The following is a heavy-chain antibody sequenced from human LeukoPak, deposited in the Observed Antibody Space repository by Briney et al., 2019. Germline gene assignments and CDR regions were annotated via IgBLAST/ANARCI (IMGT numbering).Heavy chain of an antibody. CDR2: IYYSGST. V-gene: IGHV4-31*03. J-gene: IGHJ5*02. D-gene: IGHD2-15*01. Sequence: PSQTLSLTCTHSVGSICSGGYYWSWIRQHPGKGLEWIGYIYYSGSTYYNPSLKSRVTISVDTSKNQFSLKMSSVTAADTAAYYCARARDCGGGTCYQFNWYDLWGQGTLVTVSS. CDR1: VGSICSGGYY. CDR3: ARARDCGGGTCYQFNWYDL.